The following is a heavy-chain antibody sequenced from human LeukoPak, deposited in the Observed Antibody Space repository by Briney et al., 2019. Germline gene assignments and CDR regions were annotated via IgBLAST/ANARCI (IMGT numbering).Heavy chain of an antibody. Sequence: PSETLSLTCTVSGGSISNSTYYWGWIRQPPGKGLDWIGSIYYSGSTYYNPSLKSRVTISLDTSKNQFSLKLSSVTAADTAVYYCARALQPGVYAFDPWGQGTMVTVSS. CDR2: IYYSGST. V-gene: IGHV4-39*07. CDR1: GGSISNSTYY. D-gene: IGHD6-13*01. J-gene: IGHJ3*01. CDR3: ARALQPGVYAFDP.